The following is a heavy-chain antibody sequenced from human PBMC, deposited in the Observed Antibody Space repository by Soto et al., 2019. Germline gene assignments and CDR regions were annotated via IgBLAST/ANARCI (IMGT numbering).Heavy chain of an antibody. CDR1: GYTFTSYA. J-gene: IGHJ5*02. D-gene: IGHD6-13*01. V-gene: IGHV1-3*01. CDR2: INAGNGNT. Sequence: ASVKVSCKASGYTFTSYAMHWVRQAPGQRLEWMGWINAGNGNTKYSQKFQGRVTITRDTSASTAYMELSSLRSEDTAVYYCARESYSSSWYDSADWFDPWGQGTLVTVSS. CDR3: ARESYSSSWYDSADWFDP.